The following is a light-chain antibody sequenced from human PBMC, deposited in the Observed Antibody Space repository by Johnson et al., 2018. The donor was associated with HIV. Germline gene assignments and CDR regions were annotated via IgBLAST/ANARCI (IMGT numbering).Light chain of an antibody. CDR2: EDN. Sequence: QPVLTQPPSVSAAPGQRVNISCSGIISNIESYFVSWYQQLPGAAPTLLIYEDNKRPSGIPDRFSGSKSGATATLGLTGLQTGDEADYYCGIWDASLSPLYVVGSGTNITVL. CDR1: ISNIESYF. V-gene: IGLV1-51*02. J-gene: IGLJ1*01. CDR3: GIWDASLSPLYV.